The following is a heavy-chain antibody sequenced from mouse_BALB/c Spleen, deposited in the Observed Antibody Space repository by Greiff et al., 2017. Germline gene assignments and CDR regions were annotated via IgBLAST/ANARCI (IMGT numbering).Heavy chain of an antibody. CDR2: INSNGGST. Sequence: EVKLVESGGGLVKLGGSLKLSCAASGFTFSSYYMSWVRQTPEKRLELVAAINSNGGSTYYPDTVKGRFTISRDNAKNTLYLQMSSLKSEDTALYYCARQSDGYYVFAYWGQGTLVTVSA. CDR3: ARQSDGYYVFAY. V-gene: IGHV5-6-2*01. J-gene: IGHJ3*01. CDR1: GFTFSSYY. D-gene: IGHD2-3*01.